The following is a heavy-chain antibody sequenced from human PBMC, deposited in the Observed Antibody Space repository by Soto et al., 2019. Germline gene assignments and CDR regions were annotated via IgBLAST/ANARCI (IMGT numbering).Heavy chain of an antibody. V-gene: IGHV1-24*01. J-gene: IGHJ4*02. CDR1: GYTLTELS. CDR2: FDPEDGET. Sequence: QVXXVXSXXEVXXPGXXVXXXXKVSGYTLTELSMHWVRQAPGKGLEWMGGFDPEDGETIYAQKFQGRVXXXXXXXXXXXXXXLSSLRSEDTAVYYCATDASPDYWGQGALVTVSS. CDR3: ATDASPDY. D-gene: IGHD6-6*01.